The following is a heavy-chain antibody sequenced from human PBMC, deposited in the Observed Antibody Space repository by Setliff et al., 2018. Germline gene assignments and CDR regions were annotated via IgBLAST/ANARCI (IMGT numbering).Heavy chain of an antibody. V-gene: IGHV1-69*05. CDR2: IIPLFGTT. Sequence: ASVKVSCKTSGFRFTNFGFSWVRQAPGQGLEWMGGIIPLFGTTNYAQEFQGRVTITTDESTNTAYMELSSLRSEDTAMYYCAREKVVVVSATSYHYYMDVWGKGTTVTVSS. D-gene: IGHD2-15*01. CDR3: AREKVVVVSATSYHYYMDV. J-gene: IGHJ6*03. CDR1: GFRFTNFG.